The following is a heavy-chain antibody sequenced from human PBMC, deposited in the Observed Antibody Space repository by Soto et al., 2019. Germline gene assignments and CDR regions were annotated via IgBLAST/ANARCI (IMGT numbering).Heavy chain of an antibody. Sequence: QVRLVQSGAEVKKPGASVKVSCKASGYTFTTYGVSWVRQAPGQGLEWMGWMSTYNGNTNYGQKVQGRVTITTDTSKSTADVERRSHRSDDTAVYYCARDGSGGFHIPNYLDYWGQGTLVTVSS. J-gene: IGHJ4*02. D-gene: IGHD3-10*01. CDR1: GYTFTTYG. V-gene: IGHV1-18*01. CDR2: MSTYNGNT. CDR3: ARDGSGGFHIPNYLDY.